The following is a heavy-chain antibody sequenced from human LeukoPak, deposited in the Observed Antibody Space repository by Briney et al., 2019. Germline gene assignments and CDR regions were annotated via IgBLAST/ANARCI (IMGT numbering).Heavy chain of an antibody. CDR2: MNPNSGNT. CDR3: ARWTSGLLWFGESIWVNNYYYYMDV. D-gene: IGHD3-10*01. CDR1: GYTFTSYD. V-gene: IGHV1-8*01. Sequence: ASVKVSCKASGYTFTSYDINWVRQATGQGLEWMGWMNPNSGNTGYAQKFQGRVTMTRNTSISTAYMELSSLRSEDTAVYYCARWTSGLLWFGESIWVNNYYYYMDVWGKGTTVTISS. J-gene: IGHJ6*03.